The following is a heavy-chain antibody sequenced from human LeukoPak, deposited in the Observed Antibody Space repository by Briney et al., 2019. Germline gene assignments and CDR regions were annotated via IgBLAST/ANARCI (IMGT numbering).Heavy chain of an antibody. V-gene: IGHV3-53*01. J-gene: IGHJ4*02. CDR1: GFSVSSNH. Sequence: GGSLRLSCAASGFSVSSNHVSWVRQAPGKGLEWVSVIYSGGNTYYADSVKGRFTISKDNSKNTLYLQMNSLRAEDAAVYYCARDPPLYYWGQGTLVTVSS. CDR3: ARDPPLYY. CDR2: IYSGGNT.